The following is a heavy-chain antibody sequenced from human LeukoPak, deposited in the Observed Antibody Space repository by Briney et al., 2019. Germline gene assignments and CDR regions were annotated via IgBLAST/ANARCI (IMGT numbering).Heavy chain of an antibody. J-gene: IGHJ5*02. CDR1: GYSFNTYY. CDR2: IADSGGT. V-gene: IGHV1-2*02. CDR3: SRHVVTLVRGVNNRKEDWFDP. D-gene: IGHD3-10*01. Sequence: ASVKVSCKASGYSFNTYYMNWVRQAPGQGLEWLGWIADSGGTNYAQKFLGRVTMTRDKANSTAYLELSGLRSDDTAVYYCSRHVVTLVRGVNNRKEDWFDPWGQGTLVSVSS.